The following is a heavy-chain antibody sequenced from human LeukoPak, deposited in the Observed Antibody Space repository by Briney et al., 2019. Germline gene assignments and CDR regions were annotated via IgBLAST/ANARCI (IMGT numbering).Heavy chain of an antibody. D-gene: IGHD2-2*01. V-gene: IGHV4-61*01. J-gene: IGHJ5*02. CDR1: GGSVSSGSYY. CDR2: IYYSGST. Sequence: PSETLSLTCTVSGGSVSSGSYYWSWIRQPPGKGLEWIGYIYYSGSTNYNPSLKSRVTISVHTSKNQFSLKLNSVTAADTALYYCARGRRLYCSSTSCYSAWFDPWGQGTLVTVSS. CDR3: ARGRRLYCSSTSCYSAWFDP.